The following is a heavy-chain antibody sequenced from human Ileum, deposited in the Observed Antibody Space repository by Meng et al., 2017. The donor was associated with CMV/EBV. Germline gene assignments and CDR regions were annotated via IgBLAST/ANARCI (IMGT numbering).Heavy chain of an antibody. D-gene: IGHD1-26*01. CDR2: VDSAGSGT. Sequence: GESLKISCAASGFTFSSYSMNWVRQAPGKGLMWVARVDSAGSGTSYADSVKGRFTISRDNARNTLYLQMNSLRVEDTAVYYCLLIAGTTEGGVDAFDVWGQGTKVTVSS. CDR1: GFTFSSYS. J-gene: IGHJ3*01. V-gene: IGHV3-74*01. CDR3: LLIAGTTEGGVDAFDV.